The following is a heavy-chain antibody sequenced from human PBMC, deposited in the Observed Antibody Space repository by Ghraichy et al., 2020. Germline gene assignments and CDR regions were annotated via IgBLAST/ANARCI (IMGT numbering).Heavy chain of an antibody. CDR3: AKHLDYGDYGTLFAYYYYGLDV. V-gene: IGHV3-23*01. J-gene: IGHJ6*02. D-gene: IGHD4-17*01. Sequence: GGSLRLSCAASGLTFSSYAMSWVRQAPGKGLEWVSAISGSGGSTYYADSVKGRFTISRDNSKNTLYLQMNSLRAEDTAVYYCAKHLDYGDYGTLFAYYYYGLDVWGQGTTVTVSS. CDR1: GLTFSSYA. CDR2: ISGSGGST.